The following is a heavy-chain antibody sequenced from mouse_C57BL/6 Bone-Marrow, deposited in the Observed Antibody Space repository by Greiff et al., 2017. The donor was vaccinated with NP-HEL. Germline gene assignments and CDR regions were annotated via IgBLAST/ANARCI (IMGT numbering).Heavy chain of an antibody. CDR2: IDPSDSYT. Sequence: VQLQQPGAELVRPGTSVKLSCKASGYTFTSYWMHWVKQRPGQGLEWIGVIDPSDSYTNYNQKFKGKATLTVDTSSSTAYMQLSSLTSEDSAVYYCARLGSPAWFAYWGQGTLVTVPA. J-gene: IGHJ3*01. D-gene: IGHD1-1*01. CDR1: GYTFTSYW. V-gene: IGHV1-59*01. CDR3: ARLGSPAWFAY.